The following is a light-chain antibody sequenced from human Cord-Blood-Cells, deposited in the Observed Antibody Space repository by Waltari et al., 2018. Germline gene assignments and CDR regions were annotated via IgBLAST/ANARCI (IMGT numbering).Light chain of an antibody. V-gene: IGKV1-33*01. CDR1: QDISNY. Sequence: DIQMTQSPSSLSASVGDRVTITCQASQDISNYLNWYQQKPGKAPKRLIYYASNLETGVPSRFSGSGSGTDFTFTISSLQPEDIATYYCQQYDNLSIFTFGPGTKVDIK. CDR3: QQYDNLSIFT. J-gene: IGKJ3*01. CDR2: YAS.